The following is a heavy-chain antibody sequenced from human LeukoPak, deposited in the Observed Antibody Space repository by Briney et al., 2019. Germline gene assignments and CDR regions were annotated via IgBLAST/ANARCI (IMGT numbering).Heavy chain of an antibody. D-gene: IGHD6-19*01. CDR1: DASISTGGYS. CDR3: SRGGYYTSGWFWLDI. V-gene: IGHV4-30-2*01. Sequence: SETLSLTCAVSDASISTGGYSRSWIRQPPGKGLEWIGYIYHSGRSYYNPSLKSRVTMSVDRSKNQFSLKLSSVTAADTAMYYCSRGGYYTSGWFWLDIWGQGTMVIVSP. J-gene: IGHJ3*02. CDR2: IYHSGRS.